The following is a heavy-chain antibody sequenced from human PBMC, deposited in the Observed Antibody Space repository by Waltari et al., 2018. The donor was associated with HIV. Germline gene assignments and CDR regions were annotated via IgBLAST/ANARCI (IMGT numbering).Heavy chain of an antibody. CDR2: VTRDGCST. V-gene: IGHV3-43*01. CDR1: GXXLYDYT. Sequence: EVQLVEXGXAVXQXGGSLRLSCVXSGXXLYDYTXXWVRQVPGTGLELVSLVTRDGCSTFXAHXVRGRFTISRDTDRKSLYLQMDSLRTEDTASYYXSTEXLRXFLQWGQGXLXTVSS. CDR3: STEXLRXFLQ. J-gene: IGHJ1*01. D-gene: IGHD3-16*01.